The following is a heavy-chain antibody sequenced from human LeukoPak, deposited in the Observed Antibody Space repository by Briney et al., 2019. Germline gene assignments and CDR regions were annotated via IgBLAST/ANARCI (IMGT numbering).Heavy chain of an antibody. D-gene: IGHD3-22*01. CDR1: GFSFGSYG. V-gene: IGHV3-48*04. CDR2: ISGNGGTT. Sequence: GGSLRLSCAASGFSFGSYGLSWVRQDPGKGLQWVSYISGNGGTTYYADSVEGRFTISRDNAKNSLYLQMSSLRAEDTAVYYCARDLDSGNYFFAYWGQGTPVTVSS. CDR3: ARDLDSGNYFFAY. J-gene: IGHJ4*02.